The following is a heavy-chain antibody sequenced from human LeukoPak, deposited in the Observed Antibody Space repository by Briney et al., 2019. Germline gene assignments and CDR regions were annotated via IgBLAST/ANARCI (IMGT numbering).Heavy chain of an antibody. D-gene: IGHD1-26*01. V-gene: IGHV3-9*01. CDR3: AAVGGAFDI. Sequence: PGRSLRLSCAASGFTHDDYAMHWVRQVPGQGLEWVSGISWNSGSIAYADSVKGRFTISRDNAKNSLYLQMNSLRAEGTALYYCAAVGGAFDIWGQGTMVTVSS. CDR2: ISWNSGSI. J-gene: IGHJ3*02. CDR1: GFTHDDYA.